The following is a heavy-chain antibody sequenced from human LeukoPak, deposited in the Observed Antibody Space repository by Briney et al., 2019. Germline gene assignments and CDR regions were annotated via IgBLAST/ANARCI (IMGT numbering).Heavy chain of an antibody. CDR1: GFTFSSYA. CDR2: ISGSGGST. J-gene: IGHJ6*03. D-gene: IGHD4-17*01. Sequence: GGSLRLSCASSGFTFSSYAMSWVRQAPGKGLEWVSAISGSGGSTYYADSVKGRFTISRDNSKNTLYLQMNSLRAEDTAVYYCAKANYGDYVNYYYTDVWGEGTTVTVSS. V-gene: IGHV3-23*01. CDR3: AKANYGDYVNYYYTDV.